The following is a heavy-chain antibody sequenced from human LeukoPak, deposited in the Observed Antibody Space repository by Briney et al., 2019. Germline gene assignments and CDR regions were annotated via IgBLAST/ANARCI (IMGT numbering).Heavy chain of an antibody. Sequence: ASVKVSCKASGYIFTDYYIHWVRQAPGQGLEWMGWIGSNSGGTRYAQKFQDRVTMTRDTSISTVYMELSSLTSDDTAVYYCARRPGRGCVLYGMLLWGQGTTVIVSS. CDR3: ARRPGRGCVLYGMLL. D-gene: IGHD5/OR15-5a*01. CDR2: IGSNSGGT. J-gene: IGHJ6*02. V-gene: IGHV1-2*02. CDR1: GYIFTDYY.